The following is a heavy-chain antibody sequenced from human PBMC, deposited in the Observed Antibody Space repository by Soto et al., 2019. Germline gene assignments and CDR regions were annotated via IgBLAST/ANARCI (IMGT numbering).Heavy chain of an antibody. CDR1: RFAFSSYA. D-gene: IGHD6-19*01. J-gene: IGHJ4*02. V-gene: IGHV3-23*01. CDR2: ISGSGGST. Sequence: GGSLRLSYAAFRFAFSSYAMSWVRQAPGKGLEWVSAISGSGGSTYYADSVKGRFTISRDNSKNTLYLQMNSLRAEDTAVYYCAKENPSIAVAATDYWGQGTLVTVSS. CDR3: AKENPSIAVAATDY.